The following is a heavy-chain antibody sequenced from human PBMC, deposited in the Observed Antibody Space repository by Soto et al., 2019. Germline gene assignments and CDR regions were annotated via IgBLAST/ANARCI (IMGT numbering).Heavy chain of an antibody. V-gene: IGHV3-30-3*01. J-gene: IGHJ4*02. CDR2: ISYDGSNK. D-gene: IGHD3-10*01. Sequence: GESLKISCAASGFTFSSYAMHWVRQAPGKGLEWVAVISYDGSNKYYADSVKGRFTISRDNSKNTLYLQMNSLRAEDTAVYYCARDGSYGSGSYYNPYFDYWGQGTLVTVSS. CDR1: GFTFSSYA. CDR3: ARDGSYGSGSYYNPYFDY.